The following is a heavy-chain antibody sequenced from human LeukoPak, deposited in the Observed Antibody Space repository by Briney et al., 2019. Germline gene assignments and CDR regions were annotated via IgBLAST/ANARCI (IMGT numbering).Heavy chain of an antibody. D-gene: IGHD2-2*01. CDR3: AKDLVKIVVVPAASLDY. J-gene: IGHJ4*02. CDR2: ISGSGGST. CDR1: GFTFSSYA. Sequence: GGSLRLSCAASGFTFSSYAMSWVRQAPGKGLEWVSAISGSGGSTYYADSVKGRFTISRDNSKNTLYLQMNGLRAEDTAVYYCAKDLVKIVVVPAASLDYWGQGTLVTVSS. V-gene: IGHV3-23*01.